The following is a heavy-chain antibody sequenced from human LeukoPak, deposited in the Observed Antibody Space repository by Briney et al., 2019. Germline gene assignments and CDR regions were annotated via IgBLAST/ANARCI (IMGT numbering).Heavy chain of an antibody. CDR2: IIPIFGTA. D-gene: IGHD6-13*01. J-gene: IGHJ5*02. CDR1: GGTFSSYA. CDR3: AREIAAAGIQGSQT. V-gene: IGHV1-69*05. Sequence: SVKVSCKASGGTFSSYAISWVRQAPGQGLEWMGGIIPIFGTANYAQKFQGRVTITTDESTSTAYMELSSLRSEDTAVYYCAREIAAAGIQGSQTWGQGTLVTVSS.